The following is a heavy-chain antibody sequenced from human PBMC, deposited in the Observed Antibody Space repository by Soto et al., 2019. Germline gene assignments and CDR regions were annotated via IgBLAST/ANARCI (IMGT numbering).Heavy chain of an antibody. V-gene: IGHV1-69*13. CDR3: ARDRSSGWYSHDY. D-gene: IGHD6-19*01. CDR1: GGTFSSYA. Sequence: SVKVSCKGSGGTFSSYAISWVRQAPGQGLEWMGGIIPIFGTANYAQKFQGRVTITADESTSTAYTELSSLRSEDKAVYYCARDRSSGWYSHDYWGQGTLVTVSA. CDR2: IIPIFGTA. J-gene: IGHJ4*02.